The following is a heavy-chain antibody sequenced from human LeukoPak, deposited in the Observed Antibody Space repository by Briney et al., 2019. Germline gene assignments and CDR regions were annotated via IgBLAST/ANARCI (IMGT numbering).Heavy chain of an antibody. V-gene: IGHV3-74*01. CDR1: GFTFSSYW. CDR2: IKSDGSET. CDR3: AKDQGAFDI. Sequence: GGSLRLSCAASGFTFSSYWMHWVRQAPGKGLMWVSRIKSDGSETSYADSVKGRFTISRDNARNTLYLQMNSLRAEDTAVYYCAKDQGAFDIWGQGTMVTVSS. J-gene: IGHJ3*02.